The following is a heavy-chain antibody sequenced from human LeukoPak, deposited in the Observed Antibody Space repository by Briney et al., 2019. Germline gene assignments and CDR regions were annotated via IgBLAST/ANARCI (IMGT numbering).Heavy chain of an antibody. D-gene: IGHD3-22*01. V-gene: IGHV3-23*01. Sequence: GGSLRLSCAASGFTFSSYAMSWVRQAPGKGLEWVSTITGSGGSTYCADSVKGRFTISRDNSKNTLYLQMNSLRTEDTAVYYCARGGSYFDISGYYFYWGQGTLVTVSS. CDR3: ARGGSYFDISGYYFY. CDR1: GFTFSSYA. CDR2: ITGSGGST. J-gene: IGHJ4*02.